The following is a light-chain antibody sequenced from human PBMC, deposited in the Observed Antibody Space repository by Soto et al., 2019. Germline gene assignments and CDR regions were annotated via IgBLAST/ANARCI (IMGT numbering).Light chain of an antibody. CDR3: QQSYSTPTSIT. CDR2: AAS. J-gene: IGKJ5*01. CDR1: QSISSY. Sequence: DIQMTQSPSSLSASVGDRVTITCRASQSISSYLNGYQQKPGKAPKLLIYAASSLQSGVPSRFSGSGSGTDFTLTISSLQPEDFATYYCQQSYSTPTSITFGQGTRLEIK. V-gene: IGKV1-39*01.